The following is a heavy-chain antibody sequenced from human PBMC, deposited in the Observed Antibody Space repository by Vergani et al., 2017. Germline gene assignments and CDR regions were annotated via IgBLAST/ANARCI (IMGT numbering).Heavy chain of an antibody. CDR2: IYTSGST. Sequence: QVQLQESGPGLVKPSQTLSLTCTVSGGSISSGSYYWSWIRQPAGKGLEWIGRIYTSGSTNYNPSLKSRVTISVDTSKNQFSLKLSSVTAADTAVYYCARDWGGVPLDYWGQGTLVTVSS. J-gene: IGHJ4*02. V-gene: IGHV4-61*02. CDR1: GGSISSGSYY. D-gene: IGHD3-16*01. CDR3: ARDWGGVPLDY.